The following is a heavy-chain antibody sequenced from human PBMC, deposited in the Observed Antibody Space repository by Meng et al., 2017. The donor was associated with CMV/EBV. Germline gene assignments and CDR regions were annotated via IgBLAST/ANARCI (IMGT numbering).Heavy chain of an antibody. Sequence: GESLKISCAASGFIFSHYGIHWVRQAPGKGLEWVAFIQSDENRRFYADSVQGRFTVSRDNTKSTLYLQMNSLRVQDTAVYHCVWGRPGYNFDHAFLAYWGRGTLVTVSS. CDR3: VWGRPGYNFDHAFLAY. CDR1: GFIFSHYG. J-gene: IGHJ4*02. CDR2: IQSDENRR. V-gene: IGHV3-30*02. D-gene: IGHD3-16*01.